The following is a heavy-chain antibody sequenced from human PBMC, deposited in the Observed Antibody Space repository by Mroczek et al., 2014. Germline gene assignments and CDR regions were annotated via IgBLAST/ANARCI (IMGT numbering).Heavy chain of an antibody. J-gene: IGHJ5*02. CDR2: IYYSGST. D-gene: IGHD1-1*01. CDR3: ARELEPHNWFDP. Sequence: QVQLQQWGPGLVKPSETLSLTCTVSGGSISSYYWSWIRQPPGKGLEWIGYIYYSGSTNYNPSLKSRVTISVDTSKNQFSLKLSSVTAADTAVYYCARELEPHNWFDPWGQGTLVTVSS. CDR1: GGSISSYY. V-gene: IGHV4-59*01.